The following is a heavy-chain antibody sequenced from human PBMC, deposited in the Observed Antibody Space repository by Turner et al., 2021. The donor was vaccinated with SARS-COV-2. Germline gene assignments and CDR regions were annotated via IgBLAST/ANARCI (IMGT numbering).Heavy chain of an antibody. J-gene: IGHJ4*02. Sequence: QLQLQESGPGLVHPSEALSLTCTVSGGSISSSRYYWGWIRQPPGKGLEWIGRIYYSGSTYYNPSLKSRVTISVDTSKNQFSLKLSSVTAADTAVYYCARSNYDFWSGYYTFYFDYWGQGTLVTVSS. D-gene: IGHD3-3*01. CDR2: IYYSGST. CDR3: ARSNYDFWSGYYTFYFDY. CDR1: GGSISSSRYY. V-gene: IGHV4-39*01.